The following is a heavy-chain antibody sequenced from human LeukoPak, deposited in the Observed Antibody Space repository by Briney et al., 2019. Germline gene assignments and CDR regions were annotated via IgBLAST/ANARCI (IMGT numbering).Heavy chain of an antibody. Sequence: PGGSLRPSCAASGFTFSSYWMSWVRQAPGKGLEWVANIKQDGSEKYYVDSVKGRFTISRDNAKNSLYLQMNSLRAEDTAVYYCARAIAVAAPGYWGQGTLVTVSS. CDR2: IKQDGSEK. V-gene: IGHV3-7*01. J-gene: IGHJ4*02. D-gene: IGHD6-19*01. CDR3: ARAIAVAAPGY. CDR1: GFTFSSYW.